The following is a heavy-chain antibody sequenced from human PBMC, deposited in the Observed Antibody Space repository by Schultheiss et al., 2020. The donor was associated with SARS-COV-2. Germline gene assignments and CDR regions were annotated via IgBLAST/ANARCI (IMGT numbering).Heavy chain of an antibody. CDR2: IYYSGST. J-gene: IGHJ4*02. Sequence: SETLSLTCTVSGGSISSSSYYWGWIRQPPGKGLEWIGSIYYSGSTYYNPSLKSRVTISVDRSKNQFSLKLSSVTAADTAVYYCACTLWFGGNYFDYWGQGTLVTVSS. CDR1: GGSISSSSYY. V-gene: IGHV4-39*07. D-gene: IGHD3-10*01. CDR3: ACTLWFGGNYFDY.